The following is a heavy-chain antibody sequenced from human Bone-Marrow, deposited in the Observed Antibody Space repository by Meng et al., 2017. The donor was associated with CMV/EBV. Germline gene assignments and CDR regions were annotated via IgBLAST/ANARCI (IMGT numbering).Heavy chain of an antibody. D-gene: IGHD6-19*01. V-gene: IGHV4-59*12. Sequence: SETLSLTCTVSGGSISSYYWSWIRQPPGKGLEWIGYIYYSGSTNYNPSLKSRVTITVDTSKNQFSLKLSSVTAADTAVYYCARGLVQPQQWQKWKLHFDLWGRGTLVTVSS. J-gene: IGHJ2*01. CDR2: IYYSGST. CDR1: GGSISSYY. CDR3: ARGLVQPQQWQKWKLHFDL.